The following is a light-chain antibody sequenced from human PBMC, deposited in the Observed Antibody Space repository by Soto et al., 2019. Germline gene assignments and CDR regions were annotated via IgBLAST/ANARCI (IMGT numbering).Light chain of an antibody. CDR1: QTVTSTF. V-gene: IGKV3-20*01. J-gene: IGKJ1*01. CDR3: QQYGSSPPVT. Sequence: TQSPSSVSASLGDRVTITCRASQTVTSTFLSWYQQKPGQAPRLLIYGASSRATGIPDRFSGSGSGTDFTLTISRLEPEDFAVYYCQQYGSSPPVTFGQGTKVDIK. CDR2: GAS.